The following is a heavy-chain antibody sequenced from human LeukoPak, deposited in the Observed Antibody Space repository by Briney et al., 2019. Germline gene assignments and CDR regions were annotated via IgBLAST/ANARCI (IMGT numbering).Heavy chain of an antibody. CDR2: SDPEDGET. CDR3: ARAKSSDYGAFDI. V-gene: IGHV1-24*01. J-gene: IGHJ3*02. CDR1: GYTLTELS. Sequence: ASVKVSCKVSGYTLTELSMHWVRQAPGKGLEWMGGSDPEDGETIYAQKFQGRVTMTEDTSTDTAYMELRSPRSDDTAVYYRARAKSSDYGAFDIWGQGTMVTVSS. D-gene: IGHD4-17*01.